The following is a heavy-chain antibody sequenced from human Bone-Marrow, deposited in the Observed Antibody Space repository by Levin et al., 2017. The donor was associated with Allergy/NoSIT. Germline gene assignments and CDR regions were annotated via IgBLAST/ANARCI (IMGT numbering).Heavy chain of an antibody. CDR1: GFTFSSYG. Sequence: GGSLRLSCAASGFTFSSYGMHWVRQAPGKGLEWVAVISYDGSNKYYADSVKGRFTISRDNSKNTLYLQMNSLRAEDTAVYYCAKDRSDYVGGYFDLWGRGTLVTVSS. V-gene: IGHV3-30*18. CDR3: AKDRSDYVGGYFDL. J-gene: IGHJ2*01. CDR2: ISYDGSNK. D-gene: IGHD4-23*01.